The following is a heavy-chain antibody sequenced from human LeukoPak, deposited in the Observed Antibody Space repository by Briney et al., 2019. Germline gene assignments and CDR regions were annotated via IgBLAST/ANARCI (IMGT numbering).Heavy chain of an antibody. CDR1: GFTFSDYY. Sequence: PGGSLRLSCAASGFTFSDYYMSWIRQAPGKGLEWVSYISSSGSTIYYADSVKGRFTISRDNAKNSLYLQMNSLRAEDTAVYYCAREWLLPPYYYYYGMDVWGQGTTGTVSS. CDR2: ISSSGSTI. D-gene: IGHD3-22*01. CDR3: AREWLLPPYYYYYGMDV. V-gene: IGHV3-11*01. J-gene: IGHJ6*02.